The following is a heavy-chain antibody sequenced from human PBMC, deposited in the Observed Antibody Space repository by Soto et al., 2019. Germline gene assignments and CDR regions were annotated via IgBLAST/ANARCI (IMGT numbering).Heavy chain of an antibody. CDR1: ADIFNNYY. D-gene: IGHD2-21*02. J-gene: IGHJ3*02. Sequence: ASVKVSCKTSADIFNNYYMHWVRQAPGQGLEWMGVMTPSDGSTNYAQSFQGRVTMTRDTSTRTVYAELSSLRSEDTAVYYCAKHCGGDCSNGFDIWGQGTKVTVSS. V-gene: IGHV1-46*02. CDR3: AKHCGGDCSNGFDI. CDR2: MTPSDGST.